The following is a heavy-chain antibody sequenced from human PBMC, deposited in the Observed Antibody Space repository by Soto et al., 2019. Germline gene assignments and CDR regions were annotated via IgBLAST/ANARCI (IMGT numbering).Heavy chain of an antibody. J-gene: IGHJ5*02. V-gene: IGHV1-3*01. CDR2: INAGNGNT. CDR3: ARDDTQTVFDP. D-gene: IGHD4-17*01. Sequence: GTSVELTCKAPGYTFTSNAMHWVRQAPGQRLEWMGWINAGNGNTKYSQKFQGRVTITRDTSASTAYMELSSLRSEDTAVYYCARDDTQTVFDPWGQGTLVTVSS. CDR1: GYTFTSNA.